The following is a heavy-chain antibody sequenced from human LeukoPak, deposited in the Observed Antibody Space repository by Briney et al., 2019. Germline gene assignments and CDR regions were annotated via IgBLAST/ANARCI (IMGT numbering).Heavy chain of an antibody. Sequence: GASVKVSCKASGGTFNNYAINWVRQAPGQGLVWMGGIIPIFGTPNYAQNFQGRVTITTDDSTSTAYMQLRSLRSDDMAIYYCALISHPMVRDLGFDYWGQGTLVAVSS. CDR2: IIPIFGTP. CDR3: ALISHPMVRDLGFDY. J-gene: IGHJ4*02. V-gene: IGHV1-69*05. CDR1: GGTFNNYA. D-gene: IGHD3-10*01.